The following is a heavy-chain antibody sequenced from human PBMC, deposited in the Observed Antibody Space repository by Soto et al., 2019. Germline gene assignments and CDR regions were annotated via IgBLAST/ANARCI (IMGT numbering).Heavy chain of an antibody. CDR3: VRGSDRSYGGGDCYSDAFDF. J-gene: IGHJ3*01. D-gene: IGHD2-21*02. CDR2: INSDGSKM. CDR1: EFTFTTYW. V-gene: IGHV3-74*01. Sequence: EVQLVESGGGLVQPGGSLRLSCAASEFTFTTYWMHWVRQAPGKGLVWVSRINSDGSKMTYADSVKGRFTISRDNAENSLSRQMISLRADDTAVYYCVRGSDRSYGGGDCYSDAFDFWGQGTTVTVSS.